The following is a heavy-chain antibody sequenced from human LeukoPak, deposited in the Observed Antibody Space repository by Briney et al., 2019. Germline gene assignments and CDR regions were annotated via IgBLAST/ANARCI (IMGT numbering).Heavy chain of an antibody. Sequence: GGSLRLSCAASGFTFSNAWMSWVRQAPGKGLEWVGRIKSKTDGGTTDYAAPVKGRFTISRDDSKNTLYLQMNSLKTEDTAVYYCTTDRFGRLHAFDIWGQGTMVTVSS. CDR3: TTDRFGRLHAFDI. CDR1: GFTFSNAW. D-gene: IGHD3-10*01. CDR2: IKSKTDGGTT. J-gene: IGHJ3*02. V-gene: IGHV3-15*01.